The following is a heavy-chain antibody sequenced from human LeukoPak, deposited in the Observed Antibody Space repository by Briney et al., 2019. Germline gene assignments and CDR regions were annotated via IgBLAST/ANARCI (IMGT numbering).Heavy chain of an antibody. V-gene: IGHV4-61*01. CDR2: IYYSGST. J-gene: IGHJ4*02. CDR1: GGSISSGSYY. Sequence: SETLSLTCTVSGGSISSGSYYWSWIRQPPGKGLEWIGYIYYSGSTNYNPSLKSRVTTSVDTSKNQFSLKLSSVTAADTAVYYCARDYDFWSGSRFDYWGQGTLVTVSS. D-gene: IGHD3-3*01. CDR3: ARDYDFWSGSRFDY.